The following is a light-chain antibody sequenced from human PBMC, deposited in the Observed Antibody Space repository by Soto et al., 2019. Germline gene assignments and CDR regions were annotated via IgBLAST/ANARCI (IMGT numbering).Light chain of an antibody. Sequence: EIVLTQSPGTLSLSPGERATLSCRASQSVSSSYLAGYQQKPGQAPRLLIYGASSRATGIPDRFSGSGSGTDFPLTISRLEPEDFAVYYCQQYGSSPRTFGRGTKVEIK. CDR3: QQYGSSPRT. CDR2: GAS. V-gene: IGKV3-20*01. J-gene: IGKJ1*01. CDR1: QSVSSSY.